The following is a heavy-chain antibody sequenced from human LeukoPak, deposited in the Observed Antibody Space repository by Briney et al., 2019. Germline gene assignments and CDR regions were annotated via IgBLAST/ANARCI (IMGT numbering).Heavy chain of an antibody. CDR3: ANHLACGSTTCPSFDH. CDR1: GFIFTDYW. CDR2: ISHSGYDI. J-gene: IGHJ4*02. V-gene: IGHV3-21*01. Sequence: GGSLRLSCAASGFIFTDYWMYWVRQAPGKGLEWVSSISHSGYDIYYADSVKGRFTISRDNAKNSLSLQMNNLRIDDTAVYYCANHLACGSTTCPSFDHWGQGTLVTVSS. D-gene: IGHD2-2*01.